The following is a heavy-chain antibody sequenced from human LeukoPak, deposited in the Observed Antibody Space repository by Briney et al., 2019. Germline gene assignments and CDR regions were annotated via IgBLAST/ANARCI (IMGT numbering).Heavy chain of an antibody. CDR3: ARARSRGGTYYFDY. V-gene: IGHV1-3*03. CDR1: GYTFTSYA. CDR2: INAGNGNT. J-gene: IGHJ4*02. Sequence: ASVKVSCKASGYTFTSYAMHWVRQAPGQRLEWMGWINAGNGNTKYSQEFQGRVTITRDTSASTAYMELSSLRSEDTAVYYCARARSRGGTYYFDYWGQGTLVTVSS. D-gene: IGHD1/OR15-1a*01.